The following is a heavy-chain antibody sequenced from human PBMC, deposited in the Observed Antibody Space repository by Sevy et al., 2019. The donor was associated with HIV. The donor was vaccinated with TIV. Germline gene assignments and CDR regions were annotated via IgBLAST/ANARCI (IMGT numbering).Heavy chain of an antibody. CDR3: ARNRDDSSGFHMDV. D-gene: IGHD5-12*01. V-gene: IGHV3-7*01. J-gene: IGHJ6*02. CDR1: GFTFSRFW. CDR2: IKQDGSEK. Sequence: GGSLRLSCAASGFTFSRFWMSWVRQAPGKGLEWVANIKQDGSEKYYVDSVKGRFTISRDNAKKSLYLQMNSLRAEDTATSYCARNRDDSSGFHMDVWGQGTTVTVSS.